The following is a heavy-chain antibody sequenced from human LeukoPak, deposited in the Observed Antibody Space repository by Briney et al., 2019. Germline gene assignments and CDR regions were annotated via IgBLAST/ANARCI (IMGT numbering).Heavy chain of an antibody. D-gene: IGHD4-17*01. CDR1: GGSISRNSFY. V-gene: IGHV4-61*05. Sequence: SETLSLTCTVSGGSISRNSFYWGWIRQPPGKGLEWIGYIYYSGSTNYNPSLKSRVTISVDTSKNQFSLKLSSVTAADTAVYYCARAPYGDYVPFDYWGQGTLVTVSS. J-gene: IGHJ4*02. CDR3: ARAPYGDYVPFDY. CDR2: IYYSGST.